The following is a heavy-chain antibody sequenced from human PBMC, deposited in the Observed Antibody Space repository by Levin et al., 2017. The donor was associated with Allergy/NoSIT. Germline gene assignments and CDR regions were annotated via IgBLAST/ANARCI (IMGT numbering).Heavy chain of an antibody. D-gene: IGHD3-10*01. J-gene: IGHJ4*02. V-gene: IGHV4-4*02. CDR1: GGSITTNNW. CDR2: IYHGGNT. Sequence: GSLRLSCTVSGGSITTNNWWIWVRQPPGKGLEWIGEIYHGGNTNYNPSLKSRVTIAIDKSKNQFSLTLNSMTAADTAVYYCARGLAWFAMTAYIEYWGQGTLVTVSS. CDR3: ARGLAWFAMTAYIEY.